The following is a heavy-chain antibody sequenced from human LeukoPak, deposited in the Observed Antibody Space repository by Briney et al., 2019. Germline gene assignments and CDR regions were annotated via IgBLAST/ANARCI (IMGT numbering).Heavy chain of an antibody. CDR1: GGSVSSSSYY. CDR3: ARHDGYYDTTGNFRDC. Sequence: SETLSLTCTVSGGSVSSSSYYWGWIRQPPGKGLEWIGSMYYTGSTYYNPSLKSRVTISVDTSKNQFSLKLSSVTAADTAVYYCARHDGYYDTTGNFRDCWGQGTLVTVSS. D-gene: IGHD3-22*01. J-gene: IGHJ4*02. CDR2: MYYTGST. V-gene: IGHV4-39*01.